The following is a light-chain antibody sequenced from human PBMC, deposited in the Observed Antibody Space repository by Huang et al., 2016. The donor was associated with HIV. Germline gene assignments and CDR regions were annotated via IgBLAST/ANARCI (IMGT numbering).Light chain of an antibody. CDR3: MQGTHWPLT. J-gene: IGKJ4*01. V-gene: IGKV2-30*01. Sequence: DVVMTQSPLSLPVTLGQPASISCRSSQSLVYSDANTYLNWCQQRPGQSPRRLIYKVSNRDSGVPDRFSGSWSGTDFTLKISRVEAEDVGVYYCMQGTHWPLTFGGGTKVEIK. CDR1: QSLVYSDANTY. CDR2: KVS.